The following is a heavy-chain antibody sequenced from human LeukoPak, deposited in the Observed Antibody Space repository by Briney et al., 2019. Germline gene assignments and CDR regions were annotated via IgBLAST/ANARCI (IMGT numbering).Heavy chain of an antibody. CDR2: ISSSSSTI. CDR3: ARDHYDFWSGYYIFDY. J-gene: IGHJ4*02. D-gene: IGHD3-3*01. Sequence: GGSLRLSCAASGFTFSSYSMNWVRQAPGKGLESVSYISSSSSTIYYADSVKGRFTISRDNAKNSLYLQMNSLRAEDTAVYYCARDHYDFWSGYYIFDYWGQGTLVTVSS. V-gene: IGHV3-48*01. CDR1: GFTFSSYS.